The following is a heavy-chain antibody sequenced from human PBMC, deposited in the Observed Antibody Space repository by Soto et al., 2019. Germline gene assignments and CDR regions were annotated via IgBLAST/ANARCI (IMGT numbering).Heavy chain of an antibody. J-gene: IGHJ6*02. D-gene: IGHD2-15*01. CDR2: ISGSGGST. CDR3: ATPPDKQPGSSHYGMDV. V-gene: IGHV3-23*01. CDR1: GFTFSSYA. Sequence: GESLKISCAASGFTFSSYAMSWVRQAPGKGLEWVSAISGSGGSTYYADSVKGRFTISRDNSKNTLYLQMNSQRAEDTAVYYCATPPDKQPGSSHYGMDVWGQGTTVTVSS.